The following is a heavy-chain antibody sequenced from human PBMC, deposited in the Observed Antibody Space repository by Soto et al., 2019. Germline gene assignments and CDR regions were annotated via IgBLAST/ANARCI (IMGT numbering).Heavy chain of an antibody. CDR1: GGSISSYY. Sequence: SETLSLTCTVSGGSISSYYWSWIRQPPGKGLEWIGYIYYSGSTNYNPSLKSRVTISVDTSKNQFSLKLSSVTAADTAVYYCAKLKASTSAGDAFDIWGQGTMVTVSS. J-gene: IGHJ3*02. CDR2: IYYSGST. V-gene: IGHV4-59*08. D-gene: IGHD6-13*01. CDR3: AKLKASTSAGDAFDI.